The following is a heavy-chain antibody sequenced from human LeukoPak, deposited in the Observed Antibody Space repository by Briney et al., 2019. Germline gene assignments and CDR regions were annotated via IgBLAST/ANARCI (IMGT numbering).Heavy chain of an antibody. D-gene: IGHD3-10*01. CDR2: ISGGGDAT. CDR3: ARDSSMLRGPLVIYYFDF. J-gene: IGHJ4*02. CDR1: DFSFITYA. Sequence: GGSLSLSCAASDFSFITYAMSWVRQAPGKGLEWVSTISGGGDATYYADSVKGRFTISRDNSKNTLYLQMNSLRVEDTAVYYCARDSSMLRGPLVIYYFDFWGQGTLVTVSS. V-gene: IGHV3-23*01.